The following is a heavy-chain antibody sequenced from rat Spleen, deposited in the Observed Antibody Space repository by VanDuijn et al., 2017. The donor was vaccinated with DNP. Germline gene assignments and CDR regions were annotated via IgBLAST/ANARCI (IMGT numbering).Heavy chain of an antibody. D-gene: IGHD1-9*01. CDR1: GFSLTDHH. J-gene: IGHJ2*01. CDR2: MWGDADT. Sequence: QVQLRESGSGLVQPSQTLSLTCTVSGFSLTDHHVHWVRQPPGKGLEWLGVMWGDADTSYNSVLRSRLSISRDTAKNQVFLKMNSLETEDTATYFCAKDMGYHGYKWGQGVMVTVSS. V-gene: IGHV2-32*01. CDR3: AKDMGYHGYK.